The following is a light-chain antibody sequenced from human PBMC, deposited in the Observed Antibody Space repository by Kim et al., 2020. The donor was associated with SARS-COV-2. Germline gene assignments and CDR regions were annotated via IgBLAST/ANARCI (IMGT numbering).Light chain of an antibody. CDR3: QHFGGYSWT. J-gene: IGKJ1*01. Sequence: DIQMTQSPSTLSASVGDRVTITCRASQTVNGWLAWYQQKPGKAPKFVIYKASDLESGVPSRFSGSGSGTEFTLTINSLQPDDFATYYCQHFGGYSWTFGQGTKVEIK. CDR2: KAS. V-gene: IGKV1-5*03. CDR1: QTVNGW.